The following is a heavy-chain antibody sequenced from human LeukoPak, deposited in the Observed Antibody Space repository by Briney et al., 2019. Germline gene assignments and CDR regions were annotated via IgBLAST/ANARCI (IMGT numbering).Heavy chain of an antibody. CDR3: AKGRRRGYAYGTIDS. Sequence: GGSLRLSCAASGFTFDYFTMYWVRQSPGKGLEWVSLISLDGNNAYYADSVRSRFTISRDNSKNFLYLQMNSLTSEDTALYYCAKGRRRGYAYGTIDSWGQGTLVTVSS. J-gene: IGHJ4*02. D-gene: IGHD5-18*01. CDR1: GFTFDYFT. CDR2: ISLDGNNA. V-gene: IGHV3-43*01.